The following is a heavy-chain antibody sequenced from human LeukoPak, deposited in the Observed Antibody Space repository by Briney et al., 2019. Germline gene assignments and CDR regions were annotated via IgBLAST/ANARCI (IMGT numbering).Heavy chain of an antibody. Sequence: GSLRLSCAASGFTFSSYAMSWVRQAPGKGLEWVSAISGSGGSTYYADSVKGRFTISRDNSKNTLYPQMNSLRAEDTAVYYCAKSGGFVVVTAIDPWAREPWSPSPQ. J-gene: IGHJ5*02. CDR1: GFTFSSYA. D-gene: IGHD2-21*02. CDR2: ISGSGGST. V-gene: IGHV3-23*01. CDR3: AKSGGFVVVTAIDP.